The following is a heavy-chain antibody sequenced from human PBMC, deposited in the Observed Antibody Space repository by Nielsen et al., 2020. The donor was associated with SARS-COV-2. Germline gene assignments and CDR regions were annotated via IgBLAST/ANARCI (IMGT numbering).Heavy chain of an antibody. D-gene: IGHD2-15*01. Sequence: SVKVSCKASGGTFSSYAISWVRQAPGQGLEWMGRIIPILGIANYAQKFQGRVTITADKSTSTACMELSSLRSEDTAVYYCAREGCSGGSCPMDVWGQGTTVTVSS. CDR3: AREGCSGGSCPMDV. CDR2: IIPILGIA. CDR1: GGTFSSYA. V-gene: IGHV1-69*04. J-gene: IGHJ6*02.